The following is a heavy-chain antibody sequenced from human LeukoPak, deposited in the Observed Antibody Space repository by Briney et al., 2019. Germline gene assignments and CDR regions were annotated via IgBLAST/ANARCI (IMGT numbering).Heavy chain of an antibody. CDR3: EKIEQWLVRPYFDY. CDR2: ISGSGGST. V-gene: IGHV3-23*01. Sequence: GGSLRLSCAASGFTFSMYAIGGGRPAPGKGVGWGSAISGSGGSTYYAHSVKGRFPISRDNSKKTLYLQMNSQRGEETAVYYCEKIEQWLVRPYFDYWGQGTLVTVSS. CDR1: GFTFSMYA. J-gene: IGHJ4*02. D-gene: IGHD6-19*01.